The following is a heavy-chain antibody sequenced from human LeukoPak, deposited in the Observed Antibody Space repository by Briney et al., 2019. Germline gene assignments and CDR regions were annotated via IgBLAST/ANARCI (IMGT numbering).Heavy chain of an antibody. CDR3: ARGVGGSCSDY. V-gene: IGHV4-59*12. Sequence: SETLSLTCTVSGYSNSSSYYWSWIRQPPGKGLEWIGYIYYSGSTNYNPSLKSRVTISVDTSKNQFSLKLSSVTAADTAVYYCARGVGGSCSDYWGRGTLVTVSS. J-gene: IGHJ4*02. D-gene: IGHD3-16*01. CDR1: GYSNSSSYY. CDR2: IYYSGST.